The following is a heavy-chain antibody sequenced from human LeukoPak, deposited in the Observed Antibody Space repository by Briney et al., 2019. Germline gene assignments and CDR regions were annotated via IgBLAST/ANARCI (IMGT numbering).Heavy chain of an antibody. V-gene: IGHV3-48*02. CDR2: ISTSTII. J-gene: IGHJ4*02. CDR3: ARGYSYGPVYYFDY. Sequence: GGSLRLSCAASGFTFSSYTMNWVRQAPGKGLEWVSYISTSTIIYYTDSVKGRFTISRDNAKSSLYLQMNSLRDEDTAVYYCARGYSYGPVYYFDYWGQGTLVTVSS. D-gene: IGHD5-18*01. CDR1: GFTFSSYT.